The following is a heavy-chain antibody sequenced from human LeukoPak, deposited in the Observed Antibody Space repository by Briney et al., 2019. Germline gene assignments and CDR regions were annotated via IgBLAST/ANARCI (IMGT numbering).Heavy chain of an antibody. CDR3: ARGEDYDFWSGYYPNWFDP. D-gene: IGHD3-3*01. CDR1: GGSFSGYY. CDR2: IYYSGST. Sequence: SETLSLTCVVYGGSFSGYYWSWIRQPPGKGLEWIGYIYYSGSTNYNPSLKSRVTISVDTSKNQFSLKLSSVTAADTAVYYCARGEDYDFWSGYYPNWFDPWGQGTLVTVSS. J-gene: IGHJ5*02. V-gene: IGHV4-59*01.